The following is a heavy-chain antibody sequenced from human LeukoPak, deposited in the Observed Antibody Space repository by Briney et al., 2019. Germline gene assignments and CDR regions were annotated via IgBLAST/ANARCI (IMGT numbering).Heavy chain of an antibody. Sequence: PGGSLRLSCAASGFTFSSYNMNWVRQAPGKGLEWVSAISGSGGSTYYADSVKGRFTISRDNSKNTLYLQMNSLRAEDTAVYYCAKAKWPTRWLQFDYWGQGTLVTVSS. D-gene: IGHD5-24*01. V-gene: IGHV3-23*01. J-gene: IGHJ4*02. CDR3: AKAKWPTRWLQFDY. CDR2: ISGSGGST. CDR1: GFTFSSYN.